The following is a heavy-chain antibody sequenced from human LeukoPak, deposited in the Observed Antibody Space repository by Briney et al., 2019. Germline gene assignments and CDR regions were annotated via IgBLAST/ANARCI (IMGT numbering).Heavy chain of an antibody. CDR3: TRDGGRNFDF. CDR2: IGSGGDT. CDR1: GFTFSTYV. J-gene: IGHJ4*02. Sequence: GGSLRLSCTASGFTFSTYVMRWVRQAPGKGLEWVSAIGSGGDTYYADSVKGRFTVSRDNSKNTVHLQMSGLRAEDTALYYCTRDGGRNFDFWGQGALATVSS. D-gene: IGHD1-26*01. V-gene: IGHV3-23*01.